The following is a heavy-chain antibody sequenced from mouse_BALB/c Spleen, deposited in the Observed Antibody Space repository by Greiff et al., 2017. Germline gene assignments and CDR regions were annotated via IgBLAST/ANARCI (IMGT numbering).Heavy chain of an antibody. V-gene: IGHV1-4*02. J-gene: IGHJ2*01. CDR1: GYTFTSYT. Sequence: VQLQQSAAELARPGASVKMSCKASGYTFTSYTMHWVKQRPGQGLEWIGYINPSSGYTEYNQKFKDKTTLTADKSSSTAYMQLSSLTSEDSAVYYCARWGYDYYFDYWGQGTTLTVSS. CDR3: ARWGYDYYFDY. D-gene: IGHD2-14*01. CDR2: INPSSGYT.